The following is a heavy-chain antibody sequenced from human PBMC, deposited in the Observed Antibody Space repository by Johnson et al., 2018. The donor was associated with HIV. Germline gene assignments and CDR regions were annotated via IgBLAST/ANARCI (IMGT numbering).Heavy chain of an antibody. D-gene: IGHD6-25*01. CDR3: ARISSNGDSSGLVNTFDV. CDR1: GFTFSSYA. Sequence: VQVVESGGGLVQPGGSLRLSCAASGFTFSSYAMSWVRQAPGKGLEWVSAISGSGGGTYYADSVKGRFTISRDNSKNTLYLQMNSLRAEDTAVYYCARISSNGDSSGLVNTFDVWGQGTMVTVS. CDR2: ISGSGGGT. J-gene: IGHJ3*01. V-gene: IGHV3-23*04.